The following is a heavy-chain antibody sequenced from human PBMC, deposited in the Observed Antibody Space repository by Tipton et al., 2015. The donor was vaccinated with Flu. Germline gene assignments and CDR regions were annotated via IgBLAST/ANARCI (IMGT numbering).Heavy chain of an antibody. V-gene: IGHV4-4*07. CDR1: GGSMSSFY. Sequence: TLSLTCTVSGGSMSSFYWSWIRKPAGKGLEWMGRMYAGGNTKYNPSLKSRVTMSVDTSKNQFSLRLTSVTAADTAVYYCARGSVSGTEMTFYVWGAGTVVTVSS. CDR3: ARGSVSGTEMTFYV. J-gene: IGHJ4*02. D-gene: IGHD3-10*01. CDR2: MYAGGNT.